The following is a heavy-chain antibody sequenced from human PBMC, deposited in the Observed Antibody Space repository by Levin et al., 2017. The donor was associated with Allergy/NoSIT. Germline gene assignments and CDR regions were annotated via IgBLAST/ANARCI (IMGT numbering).Heavy chain of an antibody. CDR3: AKLCMITFGGVIATYAGDDAFDI. CDR2: ISWNSGSI. D-gene: IGHD3-16*02. V-gene: IGHV3-9*01. J-gene: IGHJ3*02. CDR1: GFTFDDYA. Sequence: PGGSLRLSCAASGFTFDDYAMHWVRQAPGKGLEWVSGISWNSGSIGYADSVKGRFTISRDNAKNSLYLQMNSLRAEDTALYYCAKLCMITFGGVIATYAGDDAFDIWGQGTMVTVSS.